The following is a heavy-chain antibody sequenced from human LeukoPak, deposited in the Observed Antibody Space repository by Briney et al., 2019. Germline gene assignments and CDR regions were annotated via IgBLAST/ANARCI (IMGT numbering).Heavy chain of an antibody. CDR1: GGSISSGGYY. D-gene: IGHD6-6*01. CDR2: IYYSGST. V-gene: IGHV4-31*03. Sequence: SQTLSLTCTVSGGSISSGGYYWSWIRQHPGKGLEWIGYIYYSGSTYYNPSLKSRVTISVDTSKNQFSLKLSSVTAADTAVYYCARRAARRNWFDPWGQGTLVTVSS. CDR3: ARRAARRNWFDP. J-gene: IGHJ5*02.